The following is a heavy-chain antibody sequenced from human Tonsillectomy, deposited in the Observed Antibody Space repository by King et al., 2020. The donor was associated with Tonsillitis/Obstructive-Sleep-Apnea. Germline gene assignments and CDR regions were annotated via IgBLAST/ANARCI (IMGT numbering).Heavy chain of an antibody. CDR1: GGTFSSYA. Sequence: QLVQSGAEVKKPGSSVKVSCKASGGTFSSYAISWVRQAPGQGLEWMGGIIPILGIANYAQKFQGRVTITADKSTSTAYMELSSLRSEDTAVYYCARARPRVIQLHPPYYYYYYGMDVWGQGTTVTVSS. J-gene: IGHJ6*02. D-gene: IGHD5-18*01. V-gene: IGHV1-69*10. CDR3: ARARPRVIQLHPPYYYYYYGMDV. CDR2: IIPILGIA.